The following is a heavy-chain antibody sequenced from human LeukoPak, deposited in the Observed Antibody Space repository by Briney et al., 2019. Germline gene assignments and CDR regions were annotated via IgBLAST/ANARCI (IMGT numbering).Heavy chain of an antibody. V-gene: IGHV4-30-4*01. D-gene: IGHD4-23*01. CDR2: IYYSGST. CDR1: GGSISSGDYY. CDR3: ARDNANGGNVGDY. Sequence: PSETLSLTCTVSGGSISSGDYYWSWIRRPPGKGLEWIGYIYYSGSTYYNPSLKSRVTISVDTSKNQFSLKLSSVTAADTAVYYCARDNANGGNVGDYWGQGTLVTVSS. J-gene: IGHJ4*02.